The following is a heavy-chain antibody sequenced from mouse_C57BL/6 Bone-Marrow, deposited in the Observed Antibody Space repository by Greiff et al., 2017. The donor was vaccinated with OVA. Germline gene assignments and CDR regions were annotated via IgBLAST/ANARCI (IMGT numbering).Heavy chain of an antibody. CDR1: GYTFTSYW. V-gene: IGHV1-64*01. D-gene: IGHD2-4*01. J-gene: IGHJ4*01. CDR2: IYPKSGST. CDR3: TRLHDCSNARDY. Sequence: QVHVKQPGAELVKPGASVKLSCKASGYTFTSYWMHWVKQRPGQGLEWIGTIYPKSGSTNYNEKFKGKATLTVDKSSSTAYMQLSSLTSEDSAVYYCTRLHDCSNARDYWGQGTSVTVSS.